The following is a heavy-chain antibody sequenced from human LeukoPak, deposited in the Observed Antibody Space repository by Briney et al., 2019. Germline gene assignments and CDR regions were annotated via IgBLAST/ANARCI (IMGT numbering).Heavy chain of an antibody. Sequence: ASVKVSCKASGYTFTSYYMHWVRQAPGQGLEWMGIINPSGGSTSYARKFQGRVTMTRDTSTSTVYMELSSLRSEDTAVYYCARGSRVLGYSSGYSQRYYFDYWGQGTLVTVSS. CDR2: INPSGGST. J-gene: IGHJ4*02. CDR3: ARGSRVLGYSSGYSQRYYFDY. CDR1: GYTFTSYY. V-gene: IGHV1-46*01. D-gene: IGHD6-19*01.